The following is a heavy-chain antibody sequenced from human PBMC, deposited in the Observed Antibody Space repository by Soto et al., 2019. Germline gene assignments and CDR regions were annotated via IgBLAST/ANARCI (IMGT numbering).Heavy chain of an antibody. J-gene: IGHJ4*02. D-gene: IGHD2-15*01. Sequence: SETLSLTCTVSGGSISSGGYYWSWIRQHPGKGLEWIGYIYYSGSTYYNPSLKSRVTISVDTSKNQFSLKLGSVTAADTAVYYCARVAAKGSSFDYWGQGTLVTVSS. V-gene: IGHV4-31*03. CDR3: ARVAAKGSSFDY. CDR1: GGSISSGGYY. CDR2: IYYSGST.